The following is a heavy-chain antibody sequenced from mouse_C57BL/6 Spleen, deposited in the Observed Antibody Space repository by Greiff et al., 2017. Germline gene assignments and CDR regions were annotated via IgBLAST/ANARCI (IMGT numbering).Heavy chain of an antibody. J-gene: IGHJ4*01. CDR1: GYAFSSYW. CDR3: ARRSYGSPSMDC. Sequence: QVQLQQSGAELVKPGASVKISCKASGYAFSSYWMNWVKQRPGKGLEWIGQIYPGDGDTNYNGKFKGKATLTADKSSSTAYMQLSSLTSEASAVYFCARRSYGSPSMDCWGQGSSVTVSS. D-gene: IGHD1-1*01. V-gene: IGHV1-80*01. CDR2: IYPGDGDT.